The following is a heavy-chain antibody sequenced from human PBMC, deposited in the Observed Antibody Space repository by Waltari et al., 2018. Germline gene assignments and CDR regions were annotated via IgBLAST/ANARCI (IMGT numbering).Heavy chain of an antibody. CDR1: GFTFSSYG. J-gene: IGHJ4*02. CDR3: ARDPVDY. Sequence: QVQLVESGGGVVQPGRSLRLSCAASGFTFSSYGMHWVRQAPGKGLEWLAVIWYDGSNKYYADSVKGRFTISRDNSKNTLYLQMNSLRAEDTAVYYCARDPVDYWGQGTLVTVSS. V-gene: IGHV3-33*01. CDR2: IWYDGSNK.